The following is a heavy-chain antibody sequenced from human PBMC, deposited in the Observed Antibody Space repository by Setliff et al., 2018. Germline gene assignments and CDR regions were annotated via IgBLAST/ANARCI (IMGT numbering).Heavy chain of an antibody. CDR2: IIPLLETV. CDR1: GDTFNTYT. V-gene: IGHV1-69*06. CDR3: ARDGAYCSGGSCYSFDY. Sequence: GASVKVSCKVSGDTFNTYTLSWVRQAPGQGLEWMGGIIPLLETVKYAQKFQGRLTITADISTTTVFMGMSSLRSDDTAVYYCARDGAYCSGGSCYSFDYWGPGTPVTVSS. D-gene: IGHD2-15*01. J-gene: IGHJ4*02.